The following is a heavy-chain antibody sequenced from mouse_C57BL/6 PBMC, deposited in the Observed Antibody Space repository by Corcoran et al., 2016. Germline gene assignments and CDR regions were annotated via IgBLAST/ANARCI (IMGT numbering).Heavy chain of an antibody. CDR3: ARWTVVATGVNYAMDY. D-gene: IGHD1-1*01. V-gene: IGHV1-81*01. Sequence: QVQLQQSGAELARPGASVKLSCKASGYTFTSYGISWVKQRTGQGLEWIGEIYPRSGNTYYNEKFKGKATLTADKSSSTAYMELRSLTSEDSAVYFCARWTVVATGVNYAMDYWGQGTSVTVSS. J-gene: IGHJ4*01. CDR1: GYTFTSYG. CDR2: IYPRSGNT.